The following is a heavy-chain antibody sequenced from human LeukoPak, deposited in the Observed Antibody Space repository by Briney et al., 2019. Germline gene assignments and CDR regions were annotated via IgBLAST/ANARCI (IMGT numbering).Heavy chain of an antibody. CDR1: RFTFSIYS. D-gene: IGHD3-16*02. V-gene: IGHV3-30*04. J-gene: IGHJ3*02. CDR2: MSYDGGNE. Sequence: GGSLRLSCAGSRFTFSIYSVHWVRQSPGKGLEWVGVMSYDGGNEYYADSVKGRFTISRDTSKNTLYLQMNNLRPEDTAVYYCARDSSLYTWRDFDAFDIWGQGTMVTASS. CDR3: ARDSSLYTWRDFDAFDI.